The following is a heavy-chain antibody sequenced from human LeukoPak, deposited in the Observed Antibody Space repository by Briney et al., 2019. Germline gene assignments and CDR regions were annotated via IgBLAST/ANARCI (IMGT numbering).Heavy chain of an antibody. CDR2: ISNDGSRK. Sequence: GGSLRLSCAASGFTVSSSYMYWVRQAPGKGLEWVAIISNDGSRKYYAHSVEGRFTISRDNSKNTLYLQMDSLRAEDTAVYYCARDRAWNYFDYWGQGTLVTVSS. CDR1: GFTVSSSY. J-gene: IGHJ4*02. CDR3: ARDRAWNYFDY. D-gene: IGHD3-3*01. V-gene: IGHV3-30*03.